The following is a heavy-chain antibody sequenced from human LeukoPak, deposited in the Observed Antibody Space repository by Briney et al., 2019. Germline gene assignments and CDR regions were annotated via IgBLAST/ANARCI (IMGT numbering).Heavy chain of an antibody. CDR1: GGSISSSSYY. D-gene: IGHD3-10*01. J-gene: IGHJ5*02. CDR2: IHYSGST. V-gene: IGHV4-39*07. Sequence: SETLSLTCTVSGGSISSSSYYWGWIRQPPGKGLEWIGSIHYSGSTYYNPSLKSRVTISVDTSKNQFSLKLSSVTAADTAVYYCARGRGNWFDPWGQGTLVTVSS. CDR3: ARGRGNWFDP.